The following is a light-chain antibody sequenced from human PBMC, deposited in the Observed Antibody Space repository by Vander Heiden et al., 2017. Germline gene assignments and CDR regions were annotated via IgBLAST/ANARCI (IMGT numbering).Light chain of an antibody. CDR3: QQYYI. CDR1: QSVLYSSNNKNY. V-gene: IGKV4-1*01. CDR2: WAS. J-gene: IGKJ2*01. Sequence: DIVMTQSPDSLAVSLGERATINCKSSQSVLYSSNNKNYLAGDQQKPGQPPKLLIYWASNRESGVNDRFSGSGSGTDFTRTSSSMQAEDVAGHDGQQYYIFGQGTKLEIK.